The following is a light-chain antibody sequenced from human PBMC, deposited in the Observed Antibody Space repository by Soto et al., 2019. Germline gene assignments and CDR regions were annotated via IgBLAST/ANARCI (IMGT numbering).Light chain of an antibody. V-gene: IGKV3-20*01. Sequence: EIVLTQSPGPLSLAPGESATLSCRASQSVDSRFFAWYQQKPGQAPRLLMYGASTRATGIPDRFSGSGSGTDFTLIISSLEPEDCAVYYCQQYDSSRTFGQGTKVEMK. CDR1: QSVDSRF. CDR3: QQYDSSRT. CDR2: GAS. J-gene: IGKJ1*01.